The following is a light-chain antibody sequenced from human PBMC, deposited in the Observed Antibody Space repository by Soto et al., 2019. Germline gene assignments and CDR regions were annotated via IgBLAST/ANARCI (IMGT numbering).Light chain of an antibody. CDR1: QSISIW. Sequence: DIQMTPSPSTLSASVGDRVTITCRASQSISIWLAWYQQKPGKAPKLLIYDASSLESGVPSRFSGSGSGTEFTLTISSLQPDDFAAYFCQQYNTYSYTFGQGTKLEI. CDR2: DAS. CDR3: QQYNTYSYT. J-gene: IGKJ2*01. V-gene: IGKV1-5*01.